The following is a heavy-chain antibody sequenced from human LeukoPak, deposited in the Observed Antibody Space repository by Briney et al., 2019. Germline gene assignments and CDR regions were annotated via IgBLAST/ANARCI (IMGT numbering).Heavy chain of an antibody. D-gene: IGHD1-26*01. CDR2: IYTSGST. CDR1: GYSISSGYF. J-gene: IGHJ5*02. Sequence: SETLSLTCTVSGYSISSGYFWGWMRQPPGKGLEWIGRIYTSGSTNYNPSLKSRVTMSVDTSKNQFSLKLSSVTAADTAVYYCARIVGATYWFDPWGQGTLVTVSS. CDR3: ARIVGATYWFDP. V-gene: IGHV4-38-2*02.